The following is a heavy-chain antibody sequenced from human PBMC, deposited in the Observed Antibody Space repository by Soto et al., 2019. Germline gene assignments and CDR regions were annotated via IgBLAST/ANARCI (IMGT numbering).Heavy chain of an antibody. CDR1: GYSLSDLS. D-gene: IGHD6-19*01. CDR2: FDPEDGET. CDR3: ATHHIAVAEG. Sequence: ASVKVSCKXSGYSLSDLSIHWVRQAPGKGLEWMGGFDPEDGETIYAQKFQGRVTMTEDTSTDTAYMGLSSLRSEDTAVYYCATHHIAVAEGWGQGTLVTVSS. J-gene: IGHJ4*02. V-gene: IGHV1-24*01.